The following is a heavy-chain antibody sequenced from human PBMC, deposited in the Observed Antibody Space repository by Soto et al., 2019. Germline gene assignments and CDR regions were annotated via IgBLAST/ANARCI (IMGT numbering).Heavy chain of an antibody. CDR1: GFTFSSDS. J-gene: IGHJ5*01. V-gene: IGHV3-21*01. CDR2: ISSSGSFV. CDR3: ARDPPSGTTLDWFDS. Sequence: GGSLRLSCAASGFTFSSDSMGWVRQAPGKGLEWVASISSSGSFVNYADSVKGRFTISRDNAKNSLYLQMRSLKDEDTAVYYCARDPPSGTTLDWFDSWGQGTLVTVSS. D-gene: IGHD1-7*01.